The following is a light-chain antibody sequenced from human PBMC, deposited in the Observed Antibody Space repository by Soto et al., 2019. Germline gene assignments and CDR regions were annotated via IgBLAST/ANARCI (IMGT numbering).Light chain of an antibody. CDR2: SAS. CDR1: QAISSW. J-gene: IGKJ5*01. CDR3: QQADTFPIT. V-gene: IGKV1D-12*01. Sequence: DIQMTQSPSSVSASVGDRVTITCRASQAISSWLAWYQQKPGKAPKLLISSASSLQGGVPSRFSGSGSGTDFTLTISNLQPEDSAIYYCQQADTFPITFGQGTRLEIK.